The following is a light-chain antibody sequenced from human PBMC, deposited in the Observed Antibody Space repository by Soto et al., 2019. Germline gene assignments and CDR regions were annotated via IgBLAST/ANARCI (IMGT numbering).Light chain of an antibody. CDR1: SGHSSYA. CDR2: LNSDGSH. V-gene: IGLV4-69*01. J-gene: IGLJ3*02. Sequence: QSAVTQSPSASASLGASVKLTCALSSGHSSYAIAWHQQQPEKGPRALMKLNSDGSHTRGDGIPDRFSGSSSGAERYLTISSLQSEDEADYYCQTWGTGILVFGGGTKLTVL. CDR3: QTWGTGILV.